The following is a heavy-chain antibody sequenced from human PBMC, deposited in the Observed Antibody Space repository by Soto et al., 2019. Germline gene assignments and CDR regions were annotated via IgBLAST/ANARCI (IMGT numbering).Heavy chain of an antibody. CDR3: ARGGNSWKNAFDI. CDR1: GGTFSSYA. D-gene: IGHD6-13*01. Sequence: QVQLVQSGAEVKKPGSSVKVSCKASGGTFSSYAISWVRQAPGQGLEWMGGIIPIFGTANYAQKFQGRVTITAAEYTSTAYMELRSLRSEDTAVYYCARGGNSWKNAFDIWGQGKMVTVSS. J-gene: IGHJ3*02. CDR2: IIPIFGTA. V-gene: IGHV1-69*01.